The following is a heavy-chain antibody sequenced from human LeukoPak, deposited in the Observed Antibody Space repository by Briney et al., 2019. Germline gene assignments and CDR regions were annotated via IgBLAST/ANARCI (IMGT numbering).Heavy chain of an antibody. Sequence: GGSLRLSCAASGFTFSTYAMSWVRQAPGKGLEWVSGISGSGGSTFYADSVKGRFTISRDNSKNTLYLQMNSLRAEDTAVYYCARVYGSGRLYYYYGMDVWGQGTTVTVSS. CDR1: GFTFSTYA. CDR3: ARVYGSGRLYYYYGMDV. J-gene: IGHJ6*02. D-gene: IGHD3-10*01. CDR2: ISGSGGST. V-gene: IGHV3-23*01.